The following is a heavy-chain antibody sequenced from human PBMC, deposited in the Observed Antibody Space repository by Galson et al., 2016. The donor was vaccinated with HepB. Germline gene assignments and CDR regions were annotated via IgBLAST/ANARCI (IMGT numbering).Heavy chain of an antibody. D-gene: IGHD3-22*01. J-gene: IGHJ2*01. Sequence: SETLSLTCAVSGGSISRSNWRSWVRQIPGKGLEWIGQIYHSGTTNYNPSLKSRVTISVDKYNNQFSLNLRSVTAADTAVYYCASYYDNDYWYFDLWGRGTLVTVSS. CDR2: IYHSGTT. CDR3: ASYYDNDYWYFDL. CDR1: GGSISRSNW. V-gene: IGHV4-4*02.